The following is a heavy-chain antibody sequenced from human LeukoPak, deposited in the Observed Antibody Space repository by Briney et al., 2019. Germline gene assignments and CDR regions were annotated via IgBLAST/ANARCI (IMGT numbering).Heavy chain of an antibody. V-gene: IGHV4-31*03. Sequence: SETLSLTCTVSGASITSGGYCWSWIRQHPGKGLEWIGYIYYSGSTYYNPSLKSRVTISVDTSKNQFSLKLSSVTAADTAVYYCARVAEWLVFSPPPPSFDYWGQGTLVTVSS. CDR3: ARVAEWLVFSPPPPSFDY. CDR1: GASITSGGYC. CDR2: IYYSGST. D-gene: IGHD6-19*01. J-gene: IGHJ4*02.